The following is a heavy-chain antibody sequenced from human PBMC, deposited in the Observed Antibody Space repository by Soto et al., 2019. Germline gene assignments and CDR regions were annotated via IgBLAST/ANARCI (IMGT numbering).Heavy chain of an antibody. CDR3: ASHVNNRFKTAEYMVRGNDAFDI. D-gene: IGHD3-10*01. Sequence: SETLSLTCTVSGGSISSYYWSWIRQPPGKGLEWIGYIYYSGSTNYNPSLKSRVNKSVDTSKNQFSLKLSSVTAADTAVYYCASHVNNRFKTAEYMVRGNDAFDIWGQGTMVTVSS. V-gene: IGHV4-59*08. J-gene: IGHJ3*02. CDR1: GGSISSYY. CDR2: IYYSGST.